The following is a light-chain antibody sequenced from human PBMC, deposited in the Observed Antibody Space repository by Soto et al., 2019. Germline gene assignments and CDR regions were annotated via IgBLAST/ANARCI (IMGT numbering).Light chain of an antibody. CDR3: SSYRSTTTYF. V-gene: IGLV2-14*01. Sequence: QSVLTQPASVSGSPGQSITISCTGTSSDVGGFDFVSWYQQHPGKAPKLLIYEVRNRPSGVSHRFSGSKSGNTASLTISGLQAEDEADYYCSSYRSTTTYFFGTGSKVTVL. J-gene: IGLJ1*01. CDR1: SSDVGGFDF. CDR2: EVR.